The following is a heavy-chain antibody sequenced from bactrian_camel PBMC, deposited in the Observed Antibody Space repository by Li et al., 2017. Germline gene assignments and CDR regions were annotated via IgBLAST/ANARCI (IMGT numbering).Heavy chain of an antibody. Sequence: HVQLVESGGGSVQTGGSLRLSCAPSGLSVSDFSMAWFRQSPGKEREGVAAIRRDGGETWYAASVKGRFTISRDSAKNTVYLQMNNLQPEDTATYTVRRGAVVVVNTVTPSTTGARGPRSPSP. CDR3: RRGAVVVVNTVTPSTT. D-gene: IGHD6*01. J-gene: IGHJ4*01. CDR2: IRRDGGET. CDR1: GLSVSDFS. V-gene: IGHV3S1*01.